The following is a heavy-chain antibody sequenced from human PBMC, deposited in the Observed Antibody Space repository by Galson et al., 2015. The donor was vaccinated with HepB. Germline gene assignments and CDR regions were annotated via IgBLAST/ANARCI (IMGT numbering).Heavy chain of an antibody. Sequence: SLRLSCAASGFTFSSYAMHWVRQAPGKGLEYVSAISSNGGSTYHANSVKGRFTISRDNSKNTLYLQMGSLRAEDMAVYYCARSIAAAVNSGYYYGMDVWGQGTTVTVSS. CDR1: GFTFSSYA. V-gene: IGHV3-64*01. D-gene: IGHD6-13*01. CDR2: ISSNGGST. CDR3: ARSIAAAVNSGYYYGMDV. J-gene: IGHJ6*02.